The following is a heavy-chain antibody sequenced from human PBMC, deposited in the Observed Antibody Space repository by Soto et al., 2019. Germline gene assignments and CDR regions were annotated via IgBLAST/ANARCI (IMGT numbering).Heavy chain of an antibody. Sequence: PGGSLRLSCAASGFTFSSYGMHWVRQAPGKGLEWVAVISYDGSNKYYADSVKGRFTISRDNSKNTLYLQMNSLRAEDTAVYYCAKVPIGDPFDYWGQGTLVTVSS. V-gene: IGHV3-30*18. CDR1: GFTFSSYG. J-gene: IGHJ4*02. CDR3: AKVPIGDPFDY. D-gene: IGHD3-16*01. CDR2: ISYDGSNK.